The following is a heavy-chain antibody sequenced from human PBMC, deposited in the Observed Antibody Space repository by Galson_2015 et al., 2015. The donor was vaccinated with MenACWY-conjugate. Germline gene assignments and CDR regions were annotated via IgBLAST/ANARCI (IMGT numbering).Heavy chain of an antibody. CDR3: AREIVVAPAASWGDYYYGMDV. Sequence: SVKVSCKASGYTFTNYAMHWVRQAPGQRLEWMGWINAGNGNTKYSQKFQGRVTITSDTSASTAYMEPSSLRSEDTAVYYCAREIVVAPAASWGDYYYGMDVWGRGTTVTVSS. D-gene: IGHD2-2*01. J-gene: IGHJ6*02. CDR1: GYTFTNYA. CDR2: INAGNGNT. V-gene: IGHV1-3*01.